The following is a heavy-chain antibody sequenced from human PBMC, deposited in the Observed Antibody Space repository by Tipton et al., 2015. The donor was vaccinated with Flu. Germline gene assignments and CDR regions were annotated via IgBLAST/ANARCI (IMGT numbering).Heavy chain of an antibody. V-gene: IGHV3-30*18. CDR3: AKDLRGSGYYYYGMDV. J-gene: IGHJ6*02. Sequence: LVQSGGGVVQPGRSLRLSCAASGFTFSSYGMHWVRQAPGKGLEWVAVISYDGSNKYYADSVKGRFTISRDNSKNTLYLQMNSLRAEDTAVYYCAKDLRGSGYYYYGMDVWGQGTTVTVSS. CDR1: GFTFSSYG. CDR2: ISYDGSNK. D-gene: IGHD3-3*01.